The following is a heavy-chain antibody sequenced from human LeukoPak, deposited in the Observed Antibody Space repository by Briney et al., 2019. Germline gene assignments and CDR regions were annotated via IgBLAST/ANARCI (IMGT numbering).Heavy chain of an antibody. CDR3: ARLMNTPDVIATPDY. CDR2: IYHSGCT. Sequence: SETLSLTCIVSGYSIHSGYYWGWVRQPPGKGLEWIGSIYHSGCTYYNPSLKSRVTISVDTSKNQFSLKLSSVTAADTAVYYCARLMNTPDVIATPDYWGQGTLVTVSS. CDR1: GYSIHSGYY. D-gene: IGHD2-21*01. J-gene: IGHJ4*02. V-gene: IGHV4-38-2*02.